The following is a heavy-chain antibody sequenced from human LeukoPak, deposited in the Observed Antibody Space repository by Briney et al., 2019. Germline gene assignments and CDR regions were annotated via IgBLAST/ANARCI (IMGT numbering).Heavy chain of an antibody. V-gene: IGHV4-4*07. D-gene: IGHD6-19*01. Sequence: SETLPLTCTVSGGSINTYYWNWVRQPAGKGLEWIGRIYSSGNTYYNPSLKSRVTISVDTSKNQFSLKLSSVTAADTAVYYCARFDGSGWFDYWGQGTLVAVSS. J-gene: IGHJ4*02. CDR3: ARFDGSGWFDY. CDR2: IYSSGNT. CDR1: GGSINTYY.